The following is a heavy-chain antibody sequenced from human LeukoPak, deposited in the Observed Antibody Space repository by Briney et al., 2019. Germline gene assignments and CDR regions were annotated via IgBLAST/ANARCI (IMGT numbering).Heavy chain of an antibody. CDR1: GFTFSSYA. D-gene: IGHD2-2*01. J-gene: IGHJ4*02. CDR2: ISGSGGST. CDR3: VKDLGYCSSTSCYRPFDY. Sequence: GGSLRLSCAASGFTFSSYAMSWVRQAPGKGLEWVSAISGSGGSTYYADSVKGRFTISRDNSKNTLYLQMNSLRAEDTAVYYCVKDLGYCSSTSCYRPFDYWGQGTLVTVSS. V-gene: IGHV3-23*01.